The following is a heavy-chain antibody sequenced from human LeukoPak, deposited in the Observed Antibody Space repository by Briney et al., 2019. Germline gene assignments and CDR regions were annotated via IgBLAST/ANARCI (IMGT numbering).Heavy chain of an antibody. V-gene: IGHV3-30*04. CDR2: ISYDGSNK. CDR3: ARDLMGIAYRGAFYY. CDR1: GFTFSSYA. J-gene: IGHJ4*02. D-gene: IGHD6-13*01. Sequence: PGGSLRLSCAASGFTFSSYAMHWVRQAPGKGLEWVAVISYDGSNKYYADSVKGRFTISRDNAKNSLYLQMNCLRAEDTAVYYCARDLMGIAYRGAFYYWGQGTLVTVSS.